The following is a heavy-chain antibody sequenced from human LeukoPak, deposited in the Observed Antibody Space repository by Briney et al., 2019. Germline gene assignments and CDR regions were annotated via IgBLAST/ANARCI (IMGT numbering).Heavy chain of an antibody. V-gene: IGHV3-7*01. Sequence: GGSLRLSCAASGFNFRNYWMGWVRQAPGKGLEWVANINPDGGGKFYVDSVEGRFTISRDNAKNSLYLQMNSLRAEDTAMYYCARDGGRNFDYWGQGTLVTVSS. CDR3: ARDGGRNFDY. CDR2: INPDGGGK. J-gene: IGHJ4*02. CDR1: GFNFRNYW.